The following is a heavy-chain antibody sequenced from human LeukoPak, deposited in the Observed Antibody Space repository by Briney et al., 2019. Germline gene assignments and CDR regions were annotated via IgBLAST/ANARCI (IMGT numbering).Heavy chain of an antibody. CDR2: ISWNSGSI. J-gene: IGHJ4*02. CDR1: GFTFDDYA. D-gene: IGHD3-22*01. V-gene: IGHV3-9*01. Sequence: GRSLRLSCAASGFTFDDYAMHWVRHAPGKGLEWVSGISWNSGSIGYADSVKGRFTISRDNAKNSLYLQMNSLRAEDTALYYCAKDSRYYDSSGYSKGNFDYWGQGTLVTVSS. CDR3: AKDSRYYDSSGYSKGNFDY.